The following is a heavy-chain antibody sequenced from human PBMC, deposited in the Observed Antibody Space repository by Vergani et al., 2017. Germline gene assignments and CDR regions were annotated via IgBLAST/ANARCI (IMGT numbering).Heavy chain of an antibody. CDR1: GGSISSSSYY. V-gene: IGHV4-39*01. CDR3: ARHLNWDHPAFDY. J-gene: IGHJ4*02. CDR2: IYYSGST. D-gene: IGHD1-1*01. Sequence: QLQLQESGPGLVKPSETLSLTCTVSGGSISSSSYYWGWIRQPPGKGLEWIGSIYYSGSTYYNPSLKSRVTISVDTSKNQFSLTLSSVTAADTAVYYCARHLNWDHPAFDYWGQGTLVTVSS.